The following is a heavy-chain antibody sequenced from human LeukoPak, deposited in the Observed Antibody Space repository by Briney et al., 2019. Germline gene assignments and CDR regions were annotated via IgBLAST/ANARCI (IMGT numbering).Heavy chain of an antibody. CDR2: INPSGGRT. CDR3: ARDPKDDSSGYYYFDY. CDR1: GYTFTNYY. Sequence: ASVKVSCKASGYTFTNYYMHWVRQAPGQGLEWMGIINPSGGRTIYAQKFQGRVTMTRDMSTRTVYMELSSLRSEDTAVYYCARDPKDDSSGYYYFDYWGQGTLVTVSS. J-gene: IGHJ4*02. V-gene: IGHV1-46*01. D-gene: IGHD3-22*01.